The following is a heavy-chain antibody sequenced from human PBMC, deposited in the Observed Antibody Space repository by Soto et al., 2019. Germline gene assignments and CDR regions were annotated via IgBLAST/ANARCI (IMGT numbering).Heavy chain of an antibody. CDR3: AKKARIIAAAGKDYFDN. J-gene: IGHJ4*02. Sequence: EVHLVESGGGLMQPGGSLRLSCAASGFTVSTYNMIWVRQAPVKGLEWVSVTYSGGSTQYADSVKGRFTVSRDNSKNTLYLQMSSLRAGDTAIYYCAKKARIIAAAGKDYFDNWGQGTQVTVSS. CDR2: TYSGGST. CDR1: GFTVSTYN. D-gene: IGHD6-13*01. V-gene: IGHV3-53*02.